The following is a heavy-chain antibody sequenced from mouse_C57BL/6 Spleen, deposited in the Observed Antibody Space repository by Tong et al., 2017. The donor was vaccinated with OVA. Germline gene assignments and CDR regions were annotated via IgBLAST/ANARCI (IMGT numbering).Heavy chain of an antibody. D-gene: IGHD2-5*01. V-gene: IGHV1-26*01. CDR2: INPNNGGT. Sequence: EVQLQESGAELVKPGASVKLSCKASGYTFTSYWMHWVKQSHGKSLEWIGDINPNNGGTSYNQKFKGKATLTVDKSSSTAYMELRSLTSEDSAVYFCASYYSNDYYAMDYWGQGTSVTVSS. J-gene: IGHJ4*01. CDR1: GYTFTSYW. CDR3: ASYYSNDYYAMDY.